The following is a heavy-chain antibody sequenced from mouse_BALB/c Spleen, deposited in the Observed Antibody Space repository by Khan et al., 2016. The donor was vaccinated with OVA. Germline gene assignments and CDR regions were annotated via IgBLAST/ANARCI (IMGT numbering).Heavy chain of an antibody. CDR2: INYSGST. CDR3: ARGRAY. V-gene: IGHV3-2*02. J-gene: IGHJ3*01. Sequence: EVQLQESGPGLVKPSQSLSLTCTVTGYSITSDYAWNWIRQFPENKLEWMGYINYSGSTSYTPSLKSRISITRDTSKDLFFLQLKSVTTEDTATYYCARGRAYWGQGTLVTVSA. D-gene: IGHD3-3*01. CDR1: GYSITSDYA.